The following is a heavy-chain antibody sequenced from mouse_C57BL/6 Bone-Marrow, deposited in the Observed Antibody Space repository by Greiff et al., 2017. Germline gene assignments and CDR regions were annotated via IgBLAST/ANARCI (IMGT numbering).Heavy chain of an antibody. CDR2: IWSGGST. Sequence: VHLVESGPGLVQPSQSLSITCTVSGFSLTSYGVHWVRQSPGKGLEWLGVIWSGGSTDYNAAFISRLSISKDNSKSQVFFKMNSLQADDTAIYYCARNGYYYGLYFDYWGQGTTLTVSS. J-gene: IGHJ2*01. CDR1: GFSLTSYG. CDR3: ARNGYYYGLYFDY. V-gene: IGHV2-2*01. D-gene: IGHD1-1*01.